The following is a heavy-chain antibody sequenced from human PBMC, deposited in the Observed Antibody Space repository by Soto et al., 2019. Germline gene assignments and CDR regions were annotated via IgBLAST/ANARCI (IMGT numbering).Heavy chain of an antibody. J-gene: IGHJ4*02. CDR1: GGSISNYF. D-gene: IGHD3-3*01. Sequence: SETLSLTCTVSGGSISNYFCNWIRRPAGKGLEWIGRIDNSGSTNYNPSLKSRITMSADTSRNQFSLKLNSVTAADTAVYYCARGGQDFWSGPFDYWGQGALVTVSS. CDR2: IDNSGST. V-gene: IGHV4-4*07. CDR3: ARGGQDFWSGPFDY.